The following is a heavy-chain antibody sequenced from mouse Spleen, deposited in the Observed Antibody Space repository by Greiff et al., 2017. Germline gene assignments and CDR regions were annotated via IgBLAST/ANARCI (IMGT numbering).Heavy chain of an antibody. CDR3: ARTHYGSSYDFDY. CDR2: ISSGSSTI. D-gene: IGHD1-1*01. J-gene: IGHJ2*01. CDR1: GFTFSDYG. Sequence: EVNVVESGGGLVKPGGSLKLSCAASGFTFSDYGMHWVRQAPEKGLEWVAYISSGSSTIYYADTVKGRFTISRDNAKNTLFLQMTSLRSEDTAMYYCARTHYGSSYDFDYWGQGTTLTVSS. V-gene: IGHV5-17*01.